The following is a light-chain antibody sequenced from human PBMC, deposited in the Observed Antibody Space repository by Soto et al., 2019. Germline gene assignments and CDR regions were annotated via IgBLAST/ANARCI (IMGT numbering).Light chain of an antibody. J-gene: IGKJ1*01. CDR2: AAS. CDR1: QTIIRY. Sequence: DIQMTQSPSSLSASVGDRVSITCRASQTIIRYLSWYQQKPGKAPKLLISAASSLQSGVSSRFNGSRSGTDFTLTISSLQSDDFATYYCQQTYSTPWTFGLGTKVGMK. CDR3: QQTYSTPWT. V-gene: IGKV1-39*01.